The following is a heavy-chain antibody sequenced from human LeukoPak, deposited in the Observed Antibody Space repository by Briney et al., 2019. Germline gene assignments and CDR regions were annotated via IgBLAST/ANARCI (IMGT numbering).Heavy chain of an antibody. V-gene: IGHV3-30*04. CDR3: KVGPMFEY. J-gene: IGHJ4*02. D-gene: IGHD1-26*01. CDR1: GFTFGDYA. CDR2: ISYDGSNK. Sequence: GGSLRLSCTASGFTFGDYAMSWVRQAPGKGLEWVAVISYDGSNKYYADSVKGRFTISRDNSKNTLYLQMNSLKTDDTAVYYCKVGPMFEYWGQGTLVTVSS.